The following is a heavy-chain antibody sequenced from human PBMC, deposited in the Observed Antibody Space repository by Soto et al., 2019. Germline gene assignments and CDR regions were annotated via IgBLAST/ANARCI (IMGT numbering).Heavy chain of an antibody. Sequence: PGGSLRLSCVASGFTFGTHSMNWVRQAPGKGLEWVSSISSTSSYIYYADSVKGRFTISRDDAKNSLYLQMNSLRAEDTAVYYCARGVADYYDSSGYYPTWGQGTLVTVSS. D-gene: IGHD3-22*01. CDR3: ARGVADYYDSSGYYPT. J-gene: IGHJ5*02. CDR1: GFTFGTHS. CDR2: ISSTSSYI. V-gene: IGHV3-21*01.